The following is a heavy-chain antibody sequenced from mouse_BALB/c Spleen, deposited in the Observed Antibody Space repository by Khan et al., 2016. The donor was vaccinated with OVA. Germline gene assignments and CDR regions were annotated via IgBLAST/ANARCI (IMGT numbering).Heavy chain of an antibody. CDR2: VNPNTDNI. V-gene: IGHV1-26*01. Sequence: VQLQQSGPDLVKPGASVKISCKASGYSFTLYYMSWVKQSPGKSLEWIGRVNPNTDNINYNQEFKGKAILTVDKSSNTAYMELRSLTSEDSAVYFCARGYDFFASWGQGTLVTVSA. J-gene: IGHJ3*01. CDR1: GYSFTLYY. CDR3: ARGYDFFAS. D-gene: IGHD2-14*01.